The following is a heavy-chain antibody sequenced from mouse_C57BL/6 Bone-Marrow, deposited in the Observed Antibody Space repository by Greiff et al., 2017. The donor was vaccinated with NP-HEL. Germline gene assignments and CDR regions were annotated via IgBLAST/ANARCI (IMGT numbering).Heavy chain of an antibody. Sequence: VHLVESGAELVRPGASVTLSCKASGYTFTDYEMHWVKQTPVHGLEWIGAIDPETGGTAYNQKFKGKAILTADKSSSTAYMELRSLTSEDSAVYYCTRGGVLQSWFAYWGQGTLVTVSA. CDR3: TRGGVLQSWFAY. D-gene: IGHD2-12*01. J-gene: IGHJ3*01. CDR2: IDPETGGT. V-gene: IGHV1-15*01. CDR1: GYTFTDYE.